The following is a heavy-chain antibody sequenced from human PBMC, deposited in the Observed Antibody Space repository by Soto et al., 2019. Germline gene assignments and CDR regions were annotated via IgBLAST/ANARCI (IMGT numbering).Heavy chain of an antibody. CDR3: ARARVGYKWGVYYYGMDV. CDR2: ISAYNGNT. J-gene: IGHJ6*02. D-gene: IGHD5-12*01. Sequence: GASVKVSCKASGYTFTSYGISWVRQAPGQGLEWMGWISAYNGNTNYAQKLQGRVTISVDTSKNQFSLKLSSVTAADTAVYYCARARVGYKWGVYYYGMDVWGQGTTVTVSS. CDR1: GYTFTSYG. V-gene: IGHV1-18*01.